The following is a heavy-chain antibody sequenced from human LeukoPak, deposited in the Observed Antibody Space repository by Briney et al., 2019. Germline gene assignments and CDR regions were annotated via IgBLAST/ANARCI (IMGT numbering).Heavy chain of an antibody. CDR3: ARDNAGANWFDP. CDR1: GGSVSSGSYY. V-gene: IGHV4-61*01. Sequence: SETPPLTCTVSGGSVSSGSYYWSWIRQPPGKGLEWIGYIYYSGSTNYNPSLKSRVTISVDTSKNQFSLKLSSVTAADTAVYYCARDNAGANWFDPWGQGTLVIVSS. D-gene: IGHD6-13*01. J-gene: IGHJ5*02. CDR2: IYYSGST.